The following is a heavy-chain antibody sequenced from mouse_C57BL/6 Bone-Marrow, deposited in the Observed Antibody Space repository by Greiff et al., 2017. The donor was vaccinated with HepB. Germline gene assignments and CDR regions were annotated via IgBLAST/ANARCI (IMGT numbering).Heavy chain of an antibody. CDR2: IRNKANNHAT. D-gene: IGHD2-5*01. J-gene: IGHJ1*03. CDR1: GFTFSDAW. CDR3: TRNSKDWYFDV. V-gene: IGHV6-6*01. Sequence: EVQGVESGGGLVQPGGSMKLSCAASGFTFSDAWMDWVRQSPEKGLEWVAEIRNKANNHATYYAESVKGRFTISRDDSKSSVYLQMNSLRAEDTGIYYCTRNSKDWYFDVWGTGTTVTVSS.